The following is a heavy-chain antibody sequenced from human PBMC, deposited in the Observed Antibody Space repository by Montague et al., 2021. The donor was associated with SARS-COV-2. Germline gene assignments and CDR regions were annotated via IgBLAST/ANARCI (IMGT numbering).Heavy chain of an antibody. Sequence: SLRLSCAASGFTFSSYWMHWVRQAPGKGLVWVSRINSDWSSTSDXDSXKGLFTIPRDNAKNTLYLQMNSLRAEDTAVYYCARDYDFWSGRLDYWGQGTLVTVSS. CDR1: GFTFSSYW. CDR3: ARDYDFWSGRLDY. J-gene: IGHJ4*02. D-gene: IGHD3-3*01. CDR2: INSDWSST. V-gene: IGHV3-74*01.